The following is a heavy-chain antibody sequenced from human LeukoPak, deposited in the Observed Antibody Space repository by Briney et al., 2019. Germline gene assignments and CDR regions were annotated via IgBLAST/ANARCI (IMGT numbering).Heavy chain of an antibody. CDR2: ISFDGKKT. CDR1: GFIFSTYG. V-gene: IGHV3-30*18. D-gene: IGHD1-26*01. Sequence: GGSLRLSCTASGFIFSTYGMHWVRQAPGKGLEWVAIISFDGKKTYYADSVQGRFSISRDNSKNTLYLQMNSLRAEDTAVYYCAKDQAGAWGQGTRVTVSS. J-gene: IGHJ5*02. CDR3: AKDQAGA.